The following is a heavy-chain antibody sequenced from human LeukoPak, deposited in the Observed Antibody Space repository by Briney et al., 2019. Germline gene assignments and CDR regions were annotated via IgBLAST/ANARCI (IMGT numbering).Heavy chain of an antibody. CDR1: GFTFSSYW. Sequence: GGSLRPSCAASGFTFSSYWMSWVRQAPGKGLEWVANIKQDGSEKYYVDSVKGRFTISRDDAKNSLYLQMNSLRAEDTAVYYCARDLIMITSVGAMEGEDYWGQGTLVTVSS. CDR2: IKQDGSEK. CDR3: ARDLIMITSVGAMEGEDY. J-gene: IGHJ4*02. D-gene: IGHD3-16*01. V-gene: IGHV3-7*01.